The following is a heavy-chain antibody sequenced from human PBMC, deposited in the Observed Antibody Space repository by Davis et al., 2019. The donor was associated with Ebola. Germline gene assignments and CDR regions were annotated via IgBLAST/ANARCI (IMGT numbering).Heavy chain of an antibody. J-gene: IGHJ2*01. CDR1: GFTFSSYA. Sequence: GGSLRLSCAASGFTFSSYAMNWVRQAPGKGLEWVSTLGTSADTYYADSVKGRFTISRDNFKNTVYLEMNSLRAEDTAVYYCARHASGDFWYFGLWGRGTLVTVSS. D-gene: IGHD4-17*01. CDR2: LGTSADT. CDR3: ARHASGDFWYFGL. V-gene: IGHV3-23*01.